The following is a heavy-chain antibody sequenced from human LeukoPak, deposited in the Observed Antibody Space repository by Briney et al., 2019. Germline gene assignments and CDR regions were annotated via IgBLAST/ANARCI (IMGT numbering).Heavy chain of an antibody. V-gene: IGHV3-7*01. CDR1: GFTFSSYW. Sequence: PGGSLRLSCAASGFTFSSYWMSWVRQAPGKGLEWVANIKQDGSEKYYVDSLKGRFTISRDNAKNSLYLQMNSLRAEDTAVYYCARDKIVGATKFDYWGQGTLVTVSS. J-gene: IGHJ4*02. CDR3: ARDKIVGATKFDY. D-gene: IGHD1-26*01. CDR2: IKQDGSEK.